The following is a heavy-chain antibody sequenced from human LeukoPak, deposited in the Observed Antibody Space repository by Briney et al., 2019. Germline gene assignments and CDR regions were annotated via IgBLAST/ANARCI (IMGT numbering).Heavy chain of an antibody. D-gene: IGHD6-19*01. CDR3: ASDSSGWYQYFQH. CDR2: ISSGSSYI. V-gene: IGHV3-21*01. J-gene: IGHJ1*01. CDR1: GFTFSSYS. Sequence: PGGSLRLSCAASGFTFSSYSMNWVRQAPGKGLAWVSSISSGSSYIYYADSVKGRFTISRDNAKNSLYLQMNSLRAEDTAVYYCASDSSGWYQYFQHWGQGTLVTVSS.